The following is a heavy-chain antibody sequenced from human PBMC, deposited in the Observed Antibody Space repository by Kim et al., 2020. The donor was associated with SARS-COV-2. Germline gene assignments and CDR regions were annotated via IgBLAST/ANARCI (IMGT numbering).Heavy chain of an antibody. D-gene: IGHD1-1*01. CDR1: GVSISNYY. V-gene: IGHV4-59*01. Sequence: SETLSLTCTVSGVSISNYYWSWIRQPPGKGLEWIGYIYYSGSTNYNPSLKSRVTISVETSKNQVSLKLSSVTAADTAVYYCASLGGTYDYWGQGTLVTVSS. CDR2: IYYSGST. J-gene: IGHJ4*02. CDR3: ASLGGTYDY.